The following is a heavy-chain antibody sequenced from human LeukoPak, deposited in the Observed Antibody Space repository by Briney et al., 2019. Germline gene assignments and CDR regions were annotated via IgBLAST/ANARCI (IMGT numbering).Heavy chain of an antibody. CDR1: GFTFSSYA. D-gene: IGHD5-18*01. J-gene: IGHJ4*02. CDR2: ISGSGGST. V-gene: IGHV3-23*01. CDR3: AKGGGYSYGSSPLKS. Sequence: GGSLRLSCAASGFTFSSYAMSWVRQAPGKGLEWVSAISGSGGSTYYADSVKGRFTISRDNSKNTLYLQMNSLRAEDTAVYYCAKGGGYSYGSSPLKSWGQGTLVTVSS.